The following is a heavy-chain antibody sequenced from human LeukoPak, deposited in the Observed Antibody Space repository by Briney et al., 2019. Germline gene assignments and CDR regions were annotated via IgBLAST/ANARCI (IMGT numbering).Heavy chain of an antibody. J-gene: IGHJ6*03. Sequence: GASVKVSCKASGYTFTGYYMHWVRQAPGQGLEWMGWINPNSGGTNYAQKFQGRVTMTRDTSISTAYMELSRLRSDDTAVYYCAVGWLKPVHYYYYYMDVWGKGTTVTVSS. CDR2: INPNSGGT. CDR3: AVGWLKPVHYYYYYMDV. D-gene: IGHD6-19*01. CDR1: GYTFTGYY. V-gene: IGHV1-2*02.